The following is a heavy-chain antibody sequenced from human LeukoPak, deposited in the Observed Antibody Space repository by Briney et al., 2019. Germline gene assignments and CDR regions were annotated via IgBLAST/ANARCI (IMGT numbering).Heavy chain of an antibody. CDR2: INHSGST. CDR1: GGSFSGYY. D-gene: IGHD2-15*01. Sequence: SETLSLTCAVYGGSFSGYYWSWIRQPPGKGLEWLGEINHSGSTNYNPSLKSRVTISVDTSKNQFSLKLSSVTAADTAVYYCARTPGRYCSGGSCLHAFDIWGQGTMVTVSS. CDR3: ARTPGRYCSGGSCLHAFDI. V-gene: IGHV4-34*01. J-gene: IGHJ3*02.